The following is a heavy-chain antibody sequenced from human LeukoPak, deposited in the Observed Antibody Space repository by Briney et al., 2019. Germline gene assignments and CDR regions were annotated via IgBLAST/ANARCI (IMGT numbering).Heavy chain of an antibody. D-gene: IGHD1-1*01. Sequence: SETLSLTCTVSGGSISSYYWSWIRQPPGKGLEWIGYVYYSGSTNYYPSLKSRVSISVDTSKNQFSLKLSSVTAADTAVYHCARDSRTTTAFDIWGQGTMVTVSS. J-gene: IGHJ3*02. CDR2: VYYSGST. CDR1: GGSISSYY. CDR3: ARDSRTTTAFDI. V-gene: IGHV4-59*01.